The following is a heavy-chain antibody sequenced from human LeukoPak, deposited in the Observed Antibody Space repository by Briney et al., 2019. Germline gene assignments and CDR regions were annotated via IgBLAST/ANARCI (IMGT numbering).Heavy chain of an antibody. Sequence: GGSLRLSCAASGFTFSSYAMSWVRQAPGKGLEWVSAISGSGASTYYADSVKGRFTISRDNSKNTLYLQMNSLRAEDTAVYYCAKYDCSGGNCYDEVDYWGQGTLVTVS. CDR2: ISGSGAST. D-gene: IGHD2-15*01. J-gene: IGHJ4*02. CDR3: AKYDCSGGNCYDEVDY. CDR1: GFTFSSYA. V-gene: IGHV3-23*01.